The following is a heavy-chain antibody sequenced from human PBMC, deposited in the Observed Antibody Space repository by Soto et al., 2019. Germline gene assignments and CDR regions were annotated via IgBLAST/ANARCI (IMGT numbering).Heavy chain of an antibody. V-gene: IGHV4-30-4*01. Sequence: QVQLQESGPGLVKPSQTLSLTCTVSGGSISSGDYYWSWIRQPPGKGLEWIGYIYYSGSTYYNPSLTSRVTISVDTCKNQFSLKLSSVTAADTAVYYCASWDTVTTVVAFDIWGQGTMVTVSS. J-gene: IGHJ3*02. CDR2: IYYSGST. CDR3: ASWDTVTTVVAFDI. D-gene: IGHD4-17*01. CDR1: GGSISSGDYY.